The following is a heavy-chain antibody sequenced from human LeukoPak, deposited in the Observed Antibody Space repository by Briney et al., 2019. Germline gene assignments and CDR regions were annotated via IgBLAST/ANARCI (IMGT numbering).Heavy chain of an antibody. CDR3: ASPRRDGYNYFEY. D-gene: IGHD5-24*01. Sequence: GGSLRLSCAASRFTFSSYWMSWVRQAPGKGLEWVANIKQDGSEKYYVDSVKGRFTISRDNAKNSLYLQMNSLRAEDTAVYYCASPRRDGYNYFEYWGQGTLVTVS. V-gene: IGHV3-7*01. J-gene: IGHJ4*02. CDR1: RFTFSSYW. CDR2: IKQDGSEK.